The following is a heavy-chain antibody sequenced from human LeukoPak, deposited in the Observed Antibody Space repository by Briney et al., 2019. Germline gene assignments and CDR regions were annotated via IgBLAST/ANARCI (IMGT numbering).Heavy chain of an antibody. CDR1: GFTFSTYW. CDR2: IKQDGSDK. Sequence: GGSLRLSCAASGFTFSTYWMSWVRQAPGKGLEWVANIKQDGSDKHYVDSVKGRFTISRDNAKNSLYLQMNDLRAEDTAVYYCARALRGGAYGSGSYGPENWFDPWGQGTLVTVSS. J-gene: IGHJ5*02. CDR3: ARALRGGAYGSGSYGPENWFDP. D-gene: IGHD3-10*01. V-gene: IGHV3-7*01.